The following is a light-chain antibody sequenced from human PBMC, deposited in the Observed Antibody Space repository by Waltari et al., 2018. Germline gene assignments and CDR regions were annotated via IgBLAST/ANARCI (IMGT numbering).Light chain of an antibody. V-gene: IGLV1-44*01. CDR2: GRG. CDR3: ASWDDSLNGHWV. Sequence: QPVLTQPPSVSGTPGQRATIPCSGSASNLGGNLVTWYQQFPGRAPKTPSSGRGRGAAWAPGRCSGAKSGASASLAIRGLQAEDEADYFYASWDDSLNGHWVFGGGTKVTVL. CDR1: ASNLGGNL. J-gene: IGLJ3*02.